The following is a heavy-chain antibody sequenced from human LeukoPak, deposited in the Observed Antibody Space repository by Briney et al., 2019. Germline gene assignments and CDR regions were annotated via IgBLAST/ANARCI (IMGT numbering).Heavy chain of an antibody. J-gene: IGHJ4*02. D-gene: IGHD2-15*01. CDR1: GGAITNYY. Sequence: SETLSLTCGVSGGAITNYYWNWIRQAPGKGLEWLGYIYYTGSTTYNPSVKSRITISLDTSKKQISLKLRSVTAADTAVYYCARDSNTPYCSGGSCYRVYFDYWGQGTLVTVSS. CDR3: ARDSNTPYCSGGSCYRVYFDY. CDR2: IYYTGST. V-gene: IGHV4-59*01.